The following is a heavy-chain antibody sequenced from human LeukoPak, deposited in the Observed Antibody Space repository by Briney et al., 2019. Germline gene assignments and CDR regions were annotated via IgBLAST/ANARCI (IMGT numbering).Heavy chain of an antibody. CDR1: GYTFTSYA. V-gene: IGHV1-3*01. CDR2: INAGNGNT. CDR3: ARDAIKNDYDSRGYPFDF. J-gene: IGHJ4*02. D-gene: IGHD3-22*01. Sequence: GASVKVSCKASGYTFTSYAMHWVRQAPGQRLEWMGWINAGNGNTKYLQKFQGRFTITRDTSASTAYMELSSLRSADTAVYYCARDAIKNDYDSRGYPFDFWGQGTLVTVSS.